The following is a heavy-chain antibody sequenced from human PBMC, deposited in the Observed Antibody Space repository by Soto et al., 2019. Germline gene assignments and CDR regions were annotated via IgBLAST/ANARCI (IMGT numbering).Heavy chain of an antibody. CDR2: ISYDGSNK. CDR1: GFTFSSYG. V-gene: IGHV3-30*18. J-gene: IGHJ4*02. D-gene: IGHD2-15*01. CDR3: AKETYSGPLDY. Sequence: QVQLVESGGGVVQPGRSLRLSCAASGFTFSSYGMHWVRQAPGKGLEWVAVISYDGSNKYYADSVKGRFTISRDNSKNTLYLQMNSLRAEDTAVYYCAKETYSGPLDYWGQGTLVTGSS.